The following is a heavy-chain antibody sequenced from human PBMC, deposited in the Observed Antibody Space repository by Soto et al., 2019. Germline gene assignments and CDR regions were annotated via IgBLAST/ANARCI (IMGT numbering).Heavy chain of an antibody. CDR2: ISGSGGST. CDR1: GFTFSSYA. Sequence: PGGSLRLSCAASGFTFSSYAMSWVRQAPGKGLEWVSAISGSGGSTYYADSVKGRFTISRDNSKNTLYLQMNSLRAEDTAVYYCATERTEWDITMIVVVTPPHWFDPWGQGTLVTVSS. CDR3: ATERTEWDITMIVVVTPPHWFDP. J-gene: IGHJ5*02. V-gene: IGHV3-23*01. D-gene: IGHD3-22*01.